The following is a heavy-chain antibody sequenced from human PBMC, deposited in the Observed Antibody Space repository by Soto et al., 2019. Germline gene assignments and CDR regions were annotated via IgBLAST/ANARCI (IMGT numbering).Heavy chain of an antibody. Sequence: QVQLQESGPGLVKPSETLSLTCTVSGGSISSYYWSWIRQPPGKGLEWIGYIYYSGSTNYNPSLKSRVTISVDTSKNQFSLKLSSVTAADTAVYYCARWIAAADTFDYWGQGTLVTVSS. V-gene: IGHV4-59*01. CDR2: IYYSGST. CDR1: GGSISSYY. J-gene: IGHJ4*02. CDR3: ARWIAAADTFDY. D-gene: IGHD6-13*01.